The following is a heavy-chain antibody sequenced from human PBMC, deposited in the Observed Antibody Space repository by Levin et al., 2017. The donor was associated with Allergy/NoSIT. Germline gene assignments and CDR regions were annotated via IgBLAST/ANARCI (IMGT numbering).Heavy chain of an antibody. CDR2: INPSGGST. J-gene: IGHJ4*02. CDR3: AIPGTGRNFDY. CDR1: GYTFTSYY. Sequence: GESLKISCKASGYTFTSYYMHWVRQAPGQGLEWMGIINPSGGSTSYAQKFQGRVTMTRDTSTSTVYMELSSLRSEDTAVYYCAIPGTGRNFDYWGQGTLVTVSS. D-gene: IGHD6-13*01. V-gene: IGHV1-46*01.